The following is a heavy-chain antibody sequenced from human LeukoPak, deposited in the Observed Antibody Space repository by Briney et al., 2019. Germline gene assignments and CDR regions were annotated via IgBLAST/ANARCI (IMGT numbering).Heavy chain of an antibody. J-gene: IGHJ6*02. CDR3: AAGGLWSADYYYYYGMDV. CDR2: IIPIFGIA. CDR1: GGTFSSYA. D-gene: IGHD5-18*01. V-gene: IGHV1-69*13. Sequence: ASVKVSCKASGGTFSSYAISWVRQAPGQGLEWMGGIIPIFGIANYAQKFQGRVTITADESTSTAYMELSSLRSEDTAVYYCAAGGLWSADYYYYYGMDVWGQGTTVTVSS.